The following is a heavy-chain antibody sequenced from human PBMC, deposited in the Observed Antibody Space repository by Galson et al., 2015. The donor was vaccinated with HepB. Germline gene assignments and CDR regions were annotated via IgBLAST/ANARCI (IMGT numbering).Heavy chain of an antibody. D-gene: IGHD3-22*01. CDR1: GFTFSSYA. Sequence: SLRLSCAASGFTFSSYAMSWVRQAPGKGLEWVPAISGSGGSTYYADSVKGRFTISRDNSKNTLYLQMNNLRAEDTAVYYCAKDTYYYDSSKGRSPVDYWGQGTLVTVSS. CDR3: AKDTYYYDSSKGRSPVDY. V-gene: IGHV3-23*01. J-gene: IGHJ4*02. CDR2: ISGSGGST.